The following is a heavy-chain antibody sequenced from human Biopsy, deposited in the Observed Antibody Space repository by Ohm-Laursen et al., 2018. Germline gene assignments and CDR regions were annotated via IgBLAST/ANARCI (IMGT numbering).Heavy chain of an antibody. Sequence: SDTLSLTCTVSGGSISGHFWSWVRQPAGKGLEWIGRIYSNGNTNYNPSLKSRVSMSVDTSKNHFSLKLTSVTAADTAVYYCARDEGLLRAFDIWGQGTLGTVSS. CDR1: GGSISGHF. V-gene: IGHV4-4*07. J-gene: IGHJ3*02. D-gene: IGHD1-26*01. CDR2: IYSNGNT. CDR3: ARDEGLLRAFDI.